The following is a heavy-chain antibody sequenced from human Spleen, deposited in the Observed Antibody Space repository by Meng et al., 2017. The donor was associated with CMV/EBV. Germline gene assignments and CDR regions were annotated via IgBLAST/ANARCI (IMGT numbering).Heavy chain of an antibody. V-gene: IGHV4-39*06. CDR3: ARSSGFLEWLRFAEYFQH. J-gene: IGHJ1*01. Sequence: ISSSSYYWGGISQPPGKGLEWIGSIYYSGSTYYNPSIKSRVTISVDTSKNQFPLKLSSVTAADTAVYYCARSSGFLEWLRFAEYFQHLGQGTLVTVSS. CDR2: IYYSGST. D-gene: IGHD3-3*01. CDR1: ISSSSYY.